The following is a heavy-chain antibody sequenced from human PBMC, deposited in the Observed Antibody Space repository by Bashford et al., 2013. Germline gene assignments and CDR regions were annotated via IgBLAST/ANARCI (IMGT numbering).Heavy chain of an antibody. V-gene: IGHV5-51*01. CDR1: GYTFTNYW. CDR2: IYPGDSDT. Sequence: GESLKISCKGSGYTFTNYWIGWVRQMPGKGLEWMGVIYPGDSDTRYSPSFQGHVTISVDKSISTAYLQWSSLKASDTAMYYCARDRDFEYWGQGTVVTVSS. CDR3: ARDRDFEY. D-gene: IGHD3-10*01. J-gene: IGHJ4*02.